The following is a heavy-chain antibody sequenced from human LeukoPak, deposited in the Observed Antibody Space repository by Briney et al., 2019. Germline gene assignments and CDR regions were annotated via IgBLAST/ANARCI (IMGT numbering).Heavy chain of an antibody. D-gene: IGHD2-2*02. V-gene: IGHV1-18*01. CDR3: ARDGGEVPAAIRGWFDP. CDR2: ISAYNGNT. Sequence: ASVKVSCKASGYTFTSYGISWVRQAPGQGLEWMGWISAYNGNTNYAQKLQGRVTMTTDTSASTAYMELRSLRSDDTAVYYCARDGGEVPAAIRGWFDPWGQGTLVTVSS. CDR1: GYTFTSYG. J-gene: IGHJ5*02.